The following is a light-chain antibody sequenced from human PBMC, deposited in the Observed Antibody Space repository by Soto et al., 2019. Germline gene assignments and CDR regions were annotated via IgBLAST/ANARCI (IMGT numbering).Light chain of an antibody. CDR2: GAS. CDR1: QSVSNSY. J-gene: IGKJ2*01. CDR3: QQYGSSPQT. V-gene: IGKV3-20*01. Sequence: EIVLTQSPDTLSVSPGERATLSCRASQSVSNSYLAWYQHKPGQAPRLLIYGASSRATGVPDRFSGSGSGTDFTLTTSRLEPEDFAVYYCQQYGSSPQTFGLGTKLEIK.